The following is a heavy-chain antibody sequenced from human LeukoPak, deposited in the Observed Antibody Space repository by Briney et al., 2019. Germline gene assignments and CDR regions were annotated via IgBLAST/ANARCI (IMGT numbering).Heavy chain of an antibody. CDR1: GFTFSSYS. D-gene: IGHD6-6*01. CDR2: ISSSSNYR. Sequence: PGGSLRLSCAASGFTFSSYSMNWVRQAPGKGLEWVSFISSSSNYRYYADSVKGRFTISRDNAKNSLYLQMNSLRAEDTAVYYCARDRMSIAARYSDYWGQGTLVTVSS. J-gene: IGHJ4*02. CDR3: ARDRMSIAARYSDY. V-gene: IGHV3-21*01.